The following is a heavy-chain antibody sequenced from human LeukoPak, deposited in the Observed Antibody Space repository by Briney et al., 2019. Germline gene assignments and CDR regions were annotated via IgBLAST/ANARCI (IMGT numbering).Heavy chain of an antibody. V-gene: IGHV1-24*01. D-gene: IGHD3-22*01. Sequence: GASVKVSCKVSGYTLTELSMHWVQQAPGKGLEWMGGFDPEDGGTIYAQSFQGRVTMTEDTSTDTAYMELSSLRSEDTAVYYCATQQNYYDSSGYYDYWGQGTLVTVSS. CDR2: FDPEDGGT. CDR3: ATQQNYYDSSGYYDY. CDR1: GYTLTELS. J-gene: IGHJ4*02.